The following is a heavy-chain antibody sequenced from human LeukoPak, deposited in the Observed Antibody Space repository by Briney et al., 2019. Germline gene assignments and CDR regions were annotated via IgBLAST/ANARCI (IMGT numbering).Heavy chain of an antibody. D-gene: IGHD6-19*01. CDR1: GFTFSSYA. J-gene: IGHJ4*02. Sequence: GGSLRLSCAASGFTFSSYALSWVRQAPGKGLEWVSGISGSDGSTYNADSVKGRFTISRDNSKNTLYLQMNSLKAEDAAVYYCAKVGSSGWYVDYWGQGTLVTVSS. CDR3: AKVGSSGWYVDY. V-gene: IGHV3-23*01. CDR2: ISGSDGST.